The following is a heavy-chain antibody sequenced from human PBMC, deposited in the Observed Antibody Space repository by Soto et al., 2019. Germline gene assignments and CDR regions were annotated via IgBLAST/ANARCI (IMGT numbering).Heavy chain of an antibody. CDR3: AKSSGVAGLSAFDI. Sequence: GGPGHPCGPSGINFSSYPLTSVRLGPGKGLEWVSAISGSGGSTYYADSVKGRFTISRDNSKNTLYLQMNSLRAEDTAVYYCAKSSGVAGLSAFDIWGQGTMVTVSS. D-gene: IGHD6-13*01. V-gene: IGHV3-23*01. J-gene: IGHJ3*02. CDR2: ISGSGGST. CDR1: GINFSSYP.